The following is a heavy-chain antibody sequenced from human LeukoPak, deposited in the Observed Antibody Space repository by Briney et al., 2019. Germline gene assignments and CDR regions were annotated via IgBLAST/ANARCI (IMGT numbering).Heavy chain of an antibody. Sequence: GGSLRHSPAASGFTLSSYDMNWVRQAPGKGLEWVSYISSSGTTIYYADPLKGRFTISRDNAKNSLHLQMNSLSAEDTAVYYCARMYSSGLFDYWGQGTLVTVSS. J-gene: IGHJ4*02. CDR3: ARMYSSGLFDY. CDR2: ISSSGTTI. D-gene: IGHD6-19*01. V-gene: IGHV3-48*03. CDR1: GFTLSSYD.